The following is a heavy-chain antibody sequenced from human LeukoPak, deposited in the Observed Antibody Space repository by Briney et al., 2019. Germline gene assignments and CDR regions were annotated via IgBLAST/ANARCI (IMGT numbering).Heavy chain of an antibody. D-gene: IGHD3-10*01. CDR3: AGGSAYNWFDP. CDR2: IYHSGST. V-gene: IGHV4-30-2*01. CDR1: GGSISSGGYS. Sequence: SETQSLTCAVSGGSISSGGYSWSWIRQPPGKGLEWIGYIYHSGSTYYNPSLKSRVTISVDRSKNQFSLKLSSVTAADTAVYYCAGGSAYNWFDPWGQGTLVTVSS. J-gene: IGHJ5*02.